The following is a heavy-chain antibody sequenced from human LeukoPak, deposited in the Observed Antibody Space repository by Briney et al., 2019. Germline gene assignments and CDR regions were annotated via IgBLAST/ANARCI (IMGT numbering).Heavy chain of an antibody. D-gene: IGHD3-22*01. Sequence: TGGSLRLSCAASGFTFSTYAMHWVRQAPGKGLEWVAVIYYDVSLNNYADSVKGRFSISRDNSKNTLYLQMNSLRPEDTAVYYCARDGDDSTGFSDYWGQGTLVTVSS. J-gene: IGHJ4*02. CDR3: ARDGDDSTGFSDY. CDR2: IYYDVSLN. V-gene: IGHV3-30*04. CDR1: GFTFSTYA.